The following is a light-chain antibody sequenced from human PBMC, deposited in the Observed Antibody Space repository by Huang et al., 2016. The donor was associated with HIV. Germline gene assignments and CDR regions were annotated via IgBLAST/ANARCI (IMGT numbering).Light chain of an antibody. CDR2: GAS. Sequence: EIVMTQSPDTLSVYPGERATLSCRASQSVNNNLVWYQQKPGQAPRLLISGASTRATGIPARFSGSGSGTEFPLTISSLQSEDFAVYYCQQYNYWPYTFGQGTKLEIK. CDR1: QSVNNN. J-gene: IGKJ2*01. CDR3: QQYNYWPYT. V-gene: IGKV3-15*01.